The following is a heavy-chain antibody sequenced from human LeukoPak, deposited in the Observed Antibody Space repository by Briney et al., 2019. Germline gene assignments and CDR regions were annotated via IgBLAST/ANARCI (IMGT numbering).Heavy chain of an antibody. CDR1: GFTFSRYG. D-gene: IGHD1-20*01. J-gene: IGHJ6*02. V-gene: IGHV1-46*01. CDR3: ARDHLITATTGNYFYGMDV. Sequence: PGGSLRLSCAASGFTFSRYGMHWVRQAPGQGLEWMGIINPSGGSTSYAQKFQGRVTMTRDTSTSTVYMELSSLRSEDTAVYYCARDHLITATTGNYFYGMDVWGQGTTVTVSS. CDR2: INPSGGST.